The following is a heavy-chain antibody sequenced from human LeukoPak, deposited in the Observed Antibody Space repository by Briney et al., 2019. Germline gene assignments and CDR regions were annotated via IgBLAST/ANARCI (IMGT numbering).Heavy chain of an antibody. D-gene: IGHD1-26*01. V-gene: IGHV1-69*05. Sequence: GASVKVSCKASGCTFSSYAISWVRQAPGQGLEWMGGIIPIFGTANYAQKFQGRVTITTDGSTSTAYMELSSLRSEDTAVYYCASQRGPVIYSGSPGAFDIWGQGTMVTVSS. CDR1: GCTFSSYA. CDR3: ASQRGPVIYSGSPGAFDI. J-gene: IGHJ3*02. CDR2: IIPIFGTA.